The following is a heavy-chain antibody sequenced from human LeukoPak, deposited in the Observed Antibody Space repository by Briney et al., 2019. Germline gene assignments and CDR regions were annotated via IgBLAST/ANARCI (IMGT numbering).Heavy chain of an antibody. V-gene: IGHV3-53*01. D-gene: IGHD2-21*02. CDR3: ARGRRDCSGDCYVAFDI. CDR2: IYSAGST. CDR1: GFTVSSNY. J-gene: IGHJ3*02. Sequence: GGSLRLSCVASGFTVSSNYMSWVRQAPGKGLEWVSVIYSAGSTYYADSVKGRFTISRDNSKNSLFLQMHSLRADDTAVYYCARGRRDCSGDCYVAFDIWGQGTMVTVSS.